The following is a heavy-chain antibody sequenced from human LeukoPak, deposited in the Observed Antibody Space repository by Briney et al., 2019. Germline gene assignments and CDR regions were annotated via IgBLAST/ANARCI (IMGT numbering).Heavy chain of an antibody. Sequence: GGSLRLSCTASGFTLGEYAMSWVRQAPGRGLGWVGFIRSKAYGGTTEYAAAVTGRFTISRDDAKSIAYLQMNSLKTEDTAVYYCTRSLTTGLREGYYFDYWGQGTVVTVSS. D-gene: IGHD4-17*01. J-gene: IGHJ4*02. CDR2: IRSKAYGGTT. CDR1: GFTLGEYA. V-gene: IGHV3-49*04. CDR3: TRSLTTGLREGYYFDY.